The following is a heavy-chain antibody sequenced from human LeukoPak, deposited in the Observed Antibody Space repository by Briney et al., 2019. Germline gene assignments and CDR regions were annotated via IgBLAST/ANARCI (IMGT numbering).Heavy chain of an antibody. CDR1: GFTFSSYS. D-gene: IGHD6-25*01. V-gene: IGHV3-21*01. CDR2: ISSSSSYI. CDR3: ARDLPSPKSGYYYGMDV. J-gene: IGHJ6*02. Sequence: PGGSLRLSCAASGFTFSSYSMNWVRQAPGKGLEWVSSISSSSSYIYYADSVKGRFTISRDNAKNSLYLQMNSLRAEDTAVYYCARDLPSPKSGYYYGMDVWGQGTTVTVSS.